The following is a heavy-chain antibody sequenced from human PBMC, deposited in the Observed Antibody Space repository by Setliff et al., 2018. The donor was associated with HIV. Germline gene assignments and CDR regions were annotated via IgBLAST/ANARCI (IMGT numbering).Heavy chain of an antibody. Sequence: SETLSLTCTVSGGSISSYYWSWIRQPPGKGLEWIGYIYYSGSANYNPSLKSRVTISVDTSKNQFSLKLTSVTPADTAVYYCASGEYSYGYRFDYWGQGTLVTVSS. V-gene: IGHV4-59*01. D-gene: IGHD5-18*01. CDR3: ASGEYSYGYRFDY. CDR1: GGSISSYY. CDR2: IYYSGSA. J-gene: IGHJ4*02.